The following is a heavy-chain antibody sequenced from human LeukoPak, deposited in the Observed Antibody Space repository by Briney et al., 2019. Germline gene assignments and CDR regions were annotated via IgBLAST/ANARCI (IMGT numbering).Heavy chain of an antibody. CDR3: ARAYYYDSSGYYQAFQH. CDR2: IYYSGST. Sequence: SQTLSLTCTVSGGSISSGDYYWSWIRQPPGKGLEWIGYIYYSGSTYYNPSLKSRVTISVDTSKNQFSLKLSSVTAADTAVYYCARAYYYDSSGYYQAFQHWGQGTLVTVSS. J-gene: IGHJ1*01. CDR1: GGSISSGDYY. D-gene: IGHD3-22*01. V-gene: IGHV4-30-4*01.